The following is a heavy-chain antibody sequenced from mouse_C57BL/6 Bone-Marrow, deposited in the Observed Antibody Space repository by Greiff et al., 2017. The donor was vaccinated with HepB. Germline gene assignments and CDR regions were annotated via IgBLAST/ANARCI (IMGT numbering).Heavy chain of an antibody. D-gene: IGHD1-1*01. Sequence: QVHVKQPGAELVKPGASVKMSCKASGYTFTSYWITWVKQRPGQGLEWIGDIYPGSGSTNYNEKFKSKATLTVDTSSSTAYMQLSSLTSEDSAVYYCASSGTTVVDYWGQGTALTVSA. CDR2: IYPGSGST. V-gene: IGHV1-55*01. J-gene: IGHJ2*01. CDR3: ASSGTTVVDY. CDR1: GYTFTSYW.